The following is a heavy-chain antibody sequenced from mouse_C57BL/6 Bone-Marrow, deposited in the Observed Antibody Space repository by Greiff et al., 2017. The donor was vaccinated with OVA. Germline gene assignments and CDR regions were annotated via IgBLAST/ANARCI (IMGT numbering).Heavy chain of an antibody. J-gene: IGHJ3*01. CDR1: GFTFSRYG. CDR3: ARLKMAWFAY. V-gene: IGHV5-6*01. D-gene: IGHD2-3*01. CDR2: ISSGGSYT. Sequence: EVKLQESGGDLVKPGGSLKLSCAASGFTFSRYGMSWVRQTPDKRLEWVATISSGGSYTYYPDSVKGRFTISRDNAKNTLYLQMSSLKSEDTAMYYCARLKMAWFAYWGQGTLVTVSA.